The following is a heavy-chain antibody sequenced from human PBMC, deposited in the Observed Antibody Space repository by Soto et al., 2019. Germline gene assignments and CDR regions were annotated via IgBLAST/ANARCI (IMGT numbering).Heavy chain of an antibody. CDR3: ARVLRGHTYCSYYMDV. CDR2: IYYSGST. J-gene: IGHJ6*03. D-gene: IGHD4-17*01. CDR1: GGSISSSSYY. V-gene: IGHV4-39*07. Sequence: SETLSLTCTVSGGSISSSSYYWGWIRQPPGKGLEWIGSIYYSGSTYYNPSLKSRVTISVDTSKNQFSLKLSSVTAADTAVYYCARVLRGHTYCSYYMDVWGKGTTVTVSS.